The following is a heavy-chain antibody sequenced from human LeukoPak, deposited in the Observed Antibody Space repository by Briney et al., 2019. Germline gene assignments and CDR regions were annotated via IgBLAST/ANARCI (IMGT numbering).Heavy chain of an antibody. CDR2: VSDDGNKK. J-gene: IGHJ6*03. V-gene: IGHV3-30-3*01. D-gene: IGHD2-2*01. CDR3: ARGQLLLERYFYYMDV. Sequence: PGGSLRLSCAASGFTFSSYPMHWVRQAPGKGLEWVAVVSDDGNKKFDADFVKGRFTISRDNSKNTLYLQMNSLRGEDTAVYYCARGQLLLERYFYYMDVWGEGTTVAVSS. CDR1: GFTFSSYP.